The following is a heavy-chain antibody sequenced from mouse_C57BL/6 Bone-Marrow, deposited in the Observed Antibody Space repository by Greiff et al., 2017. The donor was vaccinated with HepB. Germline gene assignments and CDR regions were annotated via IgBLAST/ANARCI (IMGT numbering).Heavy chain of an antibody. CDR1: GFSLTSYG. Sequence: VQLQQSGPGLVQPSQSLSITCTVSGFSLTSYGVHWVRQSPGKGLEWLGVIWRGGSTDYNAAFMSRLSITKDNSKSQVFFKMNSLQADDTAIYYCAKFYYYGSNYAMDYWGQGTSVTVSS. J-gene: IGHJ4*01. CDR3: AKFYYYGSNYAMDY. CDR2: IWRGGST. V-gene: IGHV2-5*01. D-gene: IGHD1-1*01.